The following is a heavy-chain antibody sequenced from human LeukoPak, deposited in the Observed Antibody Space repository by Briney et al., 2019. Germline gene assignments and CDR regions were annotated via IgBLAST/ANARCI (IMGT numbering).Heavy chain of an antibody. V-gene: IGHV4-59*01. D-gene: IGHD5-18*01. Sequence: SETLSLTCTVSGGSISSYYWSWIRQPPGKGLEWIGYIYYSGSTNHNPSLKSRVTISVDTSKNQFSLRLRSVTAADTAVYYCARYTAMVAFHAHGFDIWGQGTMVTVS. CDR1: GGSISSYY. CDR2: IYYSGST. CDR3: ARYTAMVAFHAHGFDI. J-gene: IGHJ3*02.